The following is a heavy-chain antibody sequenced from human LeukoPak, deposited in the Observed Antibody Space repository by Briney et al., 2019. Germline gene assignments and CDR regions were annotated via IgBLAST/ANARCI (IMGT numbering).Heavy chain of an antibody. J-gene: IGHJ4*02. D-gene: IGHD6-13*01. CDR1: GFTLSTYW. V-gene: IGHV3-74*01. CDR2: INSDGSRT. CDR3: ARGSWSAADTNIDY. Sequence: GGSLRLSCAASGFTLSTYWMHWVRQGPGKGLVWVSCINSDGSRTTYADSVKGRSTISRDNAKNTLYLQMNTLRVEDTAVYYCARGSWSAADTNIDYWGQGTLVTVSS.